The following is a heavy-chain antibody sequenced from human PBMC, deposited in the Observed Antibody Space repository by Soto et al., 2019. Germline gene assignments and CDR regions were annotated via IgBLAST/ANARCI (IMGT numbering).Heavy chain of an antibody. Sequence: GGSLRLSCAVSGFSYTNYEMNWVRQAPGKGLEWIAYIGLSGDTIYYADSVKGRFTISRDHAKNSLELQMNSLRADDTALYYCARESFSASPNFFDYWGRGTQVTVSS. CDR1: GFSYTNYE. V-gene: IGHV3-48*03. CDR2: IGLSGDTI. D-gene: IGHD3-16*01. J-gene: IGHJ4*02. CDR3: ARESFSASPNFFDY.